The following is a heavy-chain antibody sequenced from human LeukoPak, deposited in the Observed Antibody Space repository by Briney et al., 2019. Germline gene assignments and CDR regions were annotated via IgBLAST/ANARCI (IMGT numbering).Heavy chain of an antibody. CDR2: ISSSGSTI. D-gene: IGHD2-21*02. CDR3: AKDLCGGDCYSVDY. CDR1: GFTFSSYE. Sequence: GGSLRLSCAASGFTFSSYEMNWVRQAPGKGLEWVSYISSSGSTIYYADSVKGRFTISRDNSKNTLYLQMNSLRAEDTAVYNCAKDLCGGDCYSVDYWGQGILVTVSS. V-gene: IGHV3-48*03. J-gene: IGHJ4*02.